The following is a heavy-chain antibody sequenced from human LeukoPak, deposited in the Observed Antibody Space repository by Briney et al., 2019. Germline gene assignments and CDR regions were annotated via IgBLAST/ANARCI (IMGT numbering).Heavy chain of an antibody. J-gene: IGHJ4*02. CDR2: IIPILGIA. V-gene: IGHV1-69*04. D-gene: IGHD4-17*01. CDR1: RGTFSSYA. CDR3: ARDPGSDYGSTQLDY. Sequence: SVKVSCKASRGTFSSYAISSVRQAPGQGLEWMGRIIPILGIANYAQKFQGRVTITADKSTSTAYMELSSLRSEDTAVYYCARDPGSDYGSTQLDYWGQGTLVTVSS.